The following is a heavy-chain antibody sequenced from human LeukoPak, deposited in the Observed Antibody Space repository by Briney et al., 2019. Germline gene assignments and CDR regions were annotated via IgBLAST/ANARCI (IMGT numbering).Heavy chain of an antibody. J-gene: IGHJ5*02. CDR1: GGSFSGYY. V-gene: IGHV4-34*01. CDR3: ARSSYDILTAYSNWFDP. D-gene: IGHD3-9*01. CDR2: IAHSGST. Sequence: PAETLSLTCAVYGGSFSGYYWSWIRQPPGQGLEWIGEIAHSGSTNNNPSLKSRVAISVDTSKNQFSLKLSSVTAADTAVYYCARSSYDILTAYSNWFDPWGQGTLVTVSS.